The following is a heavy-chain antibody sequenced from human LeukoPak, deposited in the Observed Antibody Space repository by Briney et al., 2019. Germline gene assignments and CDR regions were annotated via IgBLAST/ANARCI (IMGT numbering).Heavy chain of an antibody. CDR1: GFNFNDYA. D-gene: IGHD1-26*01. V-gene: IGHV3-9*01. CDR3: ATRREREPFHY. Sequence: GGSLRLSCAASGFNFNDYAMHWIRLVQGKGLEWLSGISWNSVIMTYADSVKGRFTISRDNARNSLFLQMNSLRDEDTALYYCATRREREPFHYWGQGTLVTVSS. CDR2: ISWNSVIM. J-gene: IGHJ4*02.